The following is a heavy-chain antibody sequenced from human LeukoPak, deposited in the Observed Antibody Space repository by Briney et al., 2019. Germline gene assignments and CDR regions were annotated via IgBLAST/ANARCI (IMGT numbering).Heavy chain of an antibody. Sequence: PSETLSLTCTVAGGSITTSNHYWSWIRQSPGKGLEWLGGIHYSGSIYYTPSLKSRLTISVDTSTNQFSLRLTSVTAADTALHFCAREGITMVRGVTNFNWFDPWGQGTLVTVSS. J-gene: IGHJ5*02. CDR3: AREGITMVRGVTNFNWFDP. D-gene: IGHD3-10*01. CDR1: GGSITTSNHY. CDR2: IHYSGSI. V-gene: IGHV4-39*02.